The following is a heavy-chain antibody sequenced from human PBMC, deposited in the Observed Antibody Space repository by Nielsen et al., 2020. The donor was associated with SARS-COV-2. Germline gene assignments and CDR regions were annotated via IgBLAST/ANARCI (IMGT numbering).Heavy chain of an antibody. Sequence: GGSLRLSCAASGFTFDDYAMHWVRQAPGKGLEWVSGISWNSGSIGYADSVKGRFTISRDNAKNTLYLQMNSLRAEDTAVYYCARAGYSGYDGPFDYWGQGTLVTVSS. CDR3: ARAGYSGYDGPFDY. CDR1: GFTFDDYA. D-gene: IGHD5-12*01. J-gene: IGHJ4*02. CDR2: ISWNSGSI. V-gene: IGHV3-9*01.